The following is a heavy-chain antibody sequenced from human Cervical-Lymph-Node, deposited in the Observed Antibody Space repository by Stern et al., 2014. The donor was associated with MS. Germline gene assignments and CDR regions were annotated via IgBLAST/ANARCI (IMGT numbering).Heavy chain of an antibody. V-gene: IGHV3-30*18. CDR1: GFTFSSYG. D-gene: IGHD3-3*01. J-gene: IGHJ3*02. CDR3: AKDTIWSGYYATGGASDM. CDR2: ISYDGSKK. Sequence: VQLVESGGGVVQPGRSLRLSCATSGFTFSSYGMHWVRQAPGKGLEWVAVISYDGSKKFYADSVQGRFTISRDNSKNTLYLQVNSLRIEDTAVYYCAKDTIWSGYYATGGASDMWGQGTMVTVSS.